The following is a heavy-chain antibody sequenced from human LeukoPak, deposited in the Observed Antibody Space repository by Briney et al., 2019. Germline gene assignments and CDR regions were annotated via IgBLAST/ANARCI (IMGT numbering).Heavy chain of an antibody. CDR1: GGTFSSYA. J-gene: IGHJ4*02. D-gene: IGHD6-13*01. CDR3: ARERSSSWSDYFDY. V-gene: IGHV1-69*05. Sequence: SVKGSCKASGGTFSSYAISWVRQAPGQGLEWMGRIIPIFGTANYAQKFQGRATITTDESTSTAYMELSSLRSEDTAVYYCARERSSSWSDYFDYWGQGTLVTVSS. CDR2: IIPIFGTA.